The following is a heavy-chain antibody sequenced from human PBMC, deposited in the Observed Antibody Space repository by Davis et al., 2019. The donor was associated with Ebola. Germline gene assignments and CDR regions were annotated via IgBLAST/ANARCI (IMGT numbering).Heavy chain of an antibody. V-gene: IGHV4-34*01. Sequence: MPSETLSLTCAVSGGSSSRYYWSWIRQPPGKGLEWIGEINHSGSTNYNPSLKSRVTISVDTSKNQFSLKLSAVTAADTAVYYCAGRRITMIVATDPWGQGTLVTVSS. CDR1: GGSSSRYY. CDR3: AGRRITMIVATDP. D-gene: IGHD3-22*01. J-gene: IGHJ5*02. CDR2: INHSGST.